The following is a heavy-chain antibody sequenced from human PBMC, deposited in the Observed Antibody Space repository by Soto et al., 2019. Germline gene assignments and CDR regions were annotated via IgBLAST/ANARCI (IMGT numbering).Heavy chain of an antibody. V-gene: IGHV4-59*01. J-gene: IGHJ4*02. D-gene: IGHD5-18*01. Sequence: SETLSLTCTVSGGSISSYYWSWIRQPPGKGLEWIGYIYYSGSTNYNPSLKSRVTISVDTSKNQSSLKLSSVTAADTAVYYCARSRTIQLWLDYWGQGTLVTVSS. CDR1: GGSISSYY. CDR3: ARSRTIQLWLDY. CDR2: IYYSGST.